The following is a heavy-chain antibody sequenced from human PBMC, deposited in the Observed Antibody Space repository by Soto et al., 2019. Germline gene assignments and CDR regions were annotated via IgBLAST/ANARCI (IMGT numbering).Heavy chain of an antibody. J-gene: IGHJ4*02. CDR3: AKGGYPGYCSGGSCPYYSDH. CDR1: RFTFSDYV. V-gene: IGHV3-23*01. CDR2: IDARGGTT. Sequence: EVQLLESGGDLVQPGGSLRLSCAASRFTFSDYVMTWVRQAPGKGLEWVSTIDARGGTTNYADSVRGRFTISSDNSKNTLHLQMNSLRAEDTAVYYCAKGGYPGYCSGGSCPYYSDHWGQGTLVTVSS. D-gene: IGHD2-15*01.